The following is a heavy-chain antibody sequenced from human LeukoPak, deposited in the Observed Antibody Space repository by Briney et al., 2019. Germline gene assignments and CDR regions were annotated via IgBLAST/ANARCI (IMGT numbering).Heavy chain of an antibody. J-gene: IGHJ4*02. CDR3: ARGGGYCSSTSCYVGGYFDY. D-gene: IGHD2-2*01. CDR2: ISGSGGST. CDR1: GFTFSSYS. Sequence: GGSLRLSCAASGFTFSSYSMMWVRQAPGKGLEWVSAISGSGGSTYYTDSVKGRFTISRDNSKNTLYLQMNSLRAEDTAVYYCARGGGYCSSTSCYVGGYFDYWGQGTLVTVSS. V-gene: IGHV3-23*01.